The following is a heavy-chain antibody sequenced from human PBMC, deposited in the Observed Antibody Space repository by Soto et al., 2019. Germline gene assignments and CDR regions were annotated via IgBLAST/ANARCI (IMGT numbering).Heavy chain of an antibody. Sequence: SVKVSCKASGYTFTGDGISWVRQAPGQGLEWMGWISAYYGNTLYPQKLQGRVTISVDTSKNQFSLNLSCVTAADTPAYNSARGAIGADDELWYFDYWGQGTGVTVSS. CDR1: GYTFTGDG. V-gene: IGHV1-18*01. J-gene: IGHJ4*02. CDR2: ISAYYGNT. CDR3: ARGAIGADDELWYFDY. D-gene: IGHD3-3*01.